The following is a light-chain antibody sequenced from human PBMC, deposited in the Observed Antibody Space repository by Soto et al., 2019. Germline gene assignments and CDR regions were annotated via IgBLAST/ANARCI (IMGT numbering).Light chain of an antibody. CDR1: SSDVGGYNY. V-gene: IGLV2-14*01. Sequence: QSALTQPASVSGSPGQSITISCTGTSSDVGGYNYVSWYQQHPGKAPKLMIYDVSNRPSGVSNRFSGSKSGNTDSLTISGLQAEDEADYYCSPYTSSSTLLYVFGTGTKLTVL. CDR2: DVS. J-gene: IGLJ1*01. CDR3: SPYTSSSTLLYV.